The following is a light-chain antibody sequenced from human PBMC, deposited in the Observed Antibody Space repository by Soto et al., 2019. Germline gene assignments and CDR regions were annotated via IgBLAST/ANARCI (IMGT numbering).Light chain of an antibody. CDR2: GAS. CDR1: QSVSNY. Sequence: EIVMTQSPATLSVSLGDRATLSCRASQSVSNYLAWYQQKPGQAPRLLIYGASTRATGIPARFSGSVSETDFTLTISSLQSEDFAVYYCQQYNSWPPSYTFGQGTKLEIK. J-gene: IGKJ2*01. V-gene: IGKV3-15*01. CDR3: QQYNSWPPSYT.